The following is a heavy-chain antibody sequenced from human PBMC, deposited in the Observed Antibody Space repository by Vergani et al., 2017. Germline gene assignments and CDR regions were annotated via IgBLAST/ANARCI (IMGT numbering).Heavy chain of an antibody. CDR2: LFFVVQS. D-gene: IGHD2-8*02. CDR1: GGSFSSNIHS. CDR3: ARQLYCSDIICNTFDL. Sequence: QLQLHESGPGLVKPSETLSLTCAVSGGSFSSNIHSWAWIRQSPGGGLEWIGSLFFVVQSYFNPSLASRVQMSLDTPKSQFSLNLRSVTATDSAVYFCARQLYCSDIICNTFDLWGRATVVTVSS. V-gene: IGHV4-39*01. J-gene: IGHJ4*02.